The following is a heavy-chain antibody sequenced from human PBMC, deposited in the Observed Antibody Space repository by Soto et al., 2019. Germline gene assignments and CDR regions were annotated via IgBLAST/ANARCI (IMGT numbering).Heavy chain of an antibody. J-gene: IGHJ3*02. CDR3: ARDRPHDFWSGYYSNDAFDI. Sequence: ASVKVSCKASGGTFSSYAISWVRQAPGQGLEWMGGIIPIFGTANYAQKFQGRVTITADKSTSTAYMELSSLRSEDTAVYYCARDRPHDFWSGYYSNDAFDISGQGTMVTVSS. CDR2: IIPIFGTA. V-gene: IGHV1-69*06. D-gene: IGHD3-3*01. CDR1: GGTFSSYA.